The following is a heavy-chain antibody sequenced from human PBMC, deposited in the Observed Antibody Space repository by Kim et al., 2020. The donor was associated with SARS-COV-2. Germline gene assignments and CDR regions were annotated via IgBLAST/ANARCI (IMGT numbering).Heavy chain of an antibody. CDR1: GGSISSYY. CDR2: IYYSGST. J-gene: IGHJ6*02. Sequence: SETLSLTCTVSGGSISSYYWSWIRQPPGKGLEWIGYIYYSGSTNYNPSLKSRVTISVDTSKNQFSLKLSSVTAADTAVYYCARASSGYYYYYGMDVWGQGPTVTVSS. V-gene: IGHV4-59*01. D-gene: IGHD3-22*01. CDR3: ARASSGYYYYYGMDV.